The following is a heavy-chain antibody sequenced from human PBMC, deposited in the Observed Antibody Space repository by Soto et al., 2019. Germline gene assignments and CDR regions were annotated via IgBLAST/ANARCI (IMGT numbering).Heavy chain of an antibody. V-gene: IGHV3-30-3*01. CDR2: ISYDGSNK. D-gene: IGHD5-12*01. J-gene: IGHJ4*02. CDR1: GFTFSSYA. Sequence: QVQLVESGGGVVQPGRSLRLSCAASGFTFSSYAMHWVRQAPXXXXXWVAVISYDGSNKYYADSVKGRFTISRDNSKNXXYLQMNXXXAEDTAVYYCAREGRGQWLRVFDYWGQGTLVTVSS. CDR3: AREGRGQWLRVFDY.